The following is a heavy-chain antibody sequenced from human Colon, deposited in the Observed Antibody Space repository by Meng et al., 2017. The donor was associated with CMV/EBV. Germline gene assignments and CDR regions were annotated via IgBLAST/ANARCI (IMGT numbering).Heavy chain of an antibody. J-gene: IGHJ6*02. CDR2: VHTGGLTV. D-gene: IGHD3-9*01. V-gene: IGHV3-23*03. CDR1: GFTFSAYV. CDR3: AKNMAPRRTIKSFYYGMDV. Sequence: GESLKISCEASGFTFSAYVMSWVRQAPGKGLEWVPVVHTGGLTVYYADSVKGRFTISRDNSKNTLYLQMNSLRVEDTAVYYCAKNMAPRRTIKSFYYGMDVWGQGTAVTVSS.